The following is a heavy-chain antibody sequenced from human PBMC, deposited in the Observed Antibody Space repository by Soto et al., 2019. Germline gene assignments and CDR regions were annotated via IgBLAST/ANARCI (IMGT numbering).Heavy chain of an antibody. CDR2: ISGSGGNT. Sequence: EVQMLESGGGLVQPGGSLRLSCAASGFIFSSYAMSWVRQAPGKGLEWVSGISGSGGNTYYADSVKGRFTISRDTSKNTVYLQMNSLRAEDTAVYYCAKDVRYSNTWFYFDYWGQGTLVTVSS. D-gene: IGHD6-13*01. CDR1: GFIFSSYA. J-gene: IGHJ4*02. V-gene: IGHV3-23*01. CDR3: AKDVRYSNTWFYFDY.